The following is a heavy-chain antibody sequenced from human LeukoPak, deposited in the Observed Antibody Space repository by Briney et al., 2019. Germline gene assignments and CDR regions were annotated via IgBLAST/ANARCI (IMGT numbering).Heavy chain of an antibody. V-gene: IGHV5-51*01. J-gene: IGHJ4*02. Sequence: GESLKISCKGSGYSFTSYWIGWVRQMPGKGLEWMGIIYPGDSDTRYGPSFQGQATISADKSISTAYLQWSSLKASDTAMYYCARRHYDILTGYYYFDYWGQGTLVTVSS. CDR1: GYSFTSYW. CDR3: ARRHYDILTGYYYFDY. CDR2: IYPGDSDT. D-gene: IGHD3-9*01.